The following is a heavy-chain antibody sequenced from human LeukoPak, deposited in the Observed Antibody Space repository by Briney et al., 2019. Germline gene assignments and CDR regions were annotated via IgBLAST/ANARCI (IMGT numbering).Heavy chain of an antibody. V-gene: IGHV4-34*01. CDR1: GGSFSGYY. CDR3: ASNFRYY. D-gene: IGHD3-3*01. J-gene: IGHJ4*01. CDR2: INHSGST. Sequence: SETLSLTCAVYGGSFSGYYWSWIRQPPGKGLEWRGEINHSGSTNYNPSLKSRVTISVDTSKNQFALKRSSVAAADTAVYYCASNFRYYCGQGTLVTVSS.